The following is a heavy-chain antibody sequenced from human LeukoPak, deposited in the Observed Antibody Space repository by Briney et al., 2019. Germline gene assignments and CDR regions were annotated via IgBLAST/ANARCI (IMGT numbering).Heavy chain of an antibody. CDR3: AREGLLWFGDHKRAFDI. Sequence: ASVKVSCKASGYTFTGYYMHWVRQAPGQGLEWMGWINPNSGGTNYAQKFQGRVTMTRDTSISTAYMELSRLRSDDTAVYYCAREGLLWFGDHKRAFDIWGQGTMVTVSS. J-gene: IGHJ3*02. D-gene: IGHD3-10*01. CDR2: INPNSGGT. V-gene: IGHV1-2*02. CDR1: GYTFTGYY.